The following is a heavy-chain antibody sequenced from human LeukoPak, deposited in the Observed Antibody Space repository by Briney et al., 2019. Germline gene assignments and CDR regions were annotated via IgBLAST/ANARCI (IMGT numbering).Heavy chain of an antibody. CDR1: GFTFSDSW. D-gene: IGHD3-16*01. Sequence: GRSLRLSCAASGFTFSDSWMSWVRQAPGKGLEWVANMNQDGSEKDYVESVKGRFTISRDNARNSLYLQMGSLRAEDTAVYYCATYTHWVAGDVWGQGTTVTVSS. CDR2: MNQDGSEK. V-gene: IGHV3-7*01. J-gene: IGHJ6*02. CDR3: ATYTHWVAGDV.